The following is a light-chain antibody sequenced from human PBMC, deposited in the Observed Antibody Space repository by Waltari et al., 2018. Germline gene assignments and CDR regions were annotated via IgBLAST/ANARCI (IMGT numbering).Light chain of an antibody. CDR3: QQRSNWPMYT. V-gene: IGKV3-11*01. CDR2: DAS. CDR1: QSVGTF. J-gene: IGKJ2*01. Sequence: EIVLTQSPATLSVSSGESATRSCRASQSVGTFLAWFQQKPGQAPRLLSYDASKRATCIPARFSGSGSGTDVSLTIRSLEPEDFAIYYCQQRSNWPMYTFGQGTKLELK.